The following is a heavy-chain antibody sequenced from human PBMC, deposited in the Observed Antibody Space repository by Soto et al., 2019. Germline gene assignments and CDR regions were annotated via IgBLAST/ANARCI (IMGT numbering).Heavy chain of an antibody. CDR3: ARGSHDNSNYLSNWFDP. J-gene: IGHJ5*02. CDR1: GGSISSGDYY. V-gene: IGHV4-30-4*01. D-gene: IGHD4-4*01. Sequence: ASETLSLTCTVSGGSISSGDYYWSWIRQPPGKGLEWIGYIYYSGSTYYNPSLKSRVTILVDTSKNQFSLKLSSVTAADTAVYYCARGSHDNSNYLSNWFDPWGQGTLVTVSS. CDR2: IYYSGST.